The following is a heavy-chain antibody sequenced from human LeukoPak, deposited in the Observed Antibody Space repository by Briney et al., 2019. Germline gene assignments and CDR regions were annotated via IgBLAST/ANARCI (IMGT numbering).Heavy chain of an antibody. CDR1: GFTFSNYY. Sequence: GGSLRLSCAASGFTFSNYYMSWVRQAPGKGLEWVAHINKDGSEKYYVDSVKGRFTISRDSAKNSLYLQMNSLRVEDTAVYYCARDKVTYWGRGTLVTVSS. V-gene: IGHV3-7*01. CDR3: ARDKVTY. J-gene: IGHJ4*02. CDR2: INKDGSEK.